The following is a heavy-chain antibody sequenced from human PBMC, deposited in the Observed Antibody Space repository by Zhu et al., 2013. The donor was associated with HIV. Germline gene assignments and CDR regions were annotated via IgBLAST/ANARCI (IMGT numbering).Heavy chain of an antibody. D-gene: IGHD2-2*01. J-gene: IGHJ6*03. CDR3: IRGPGYCSSASCSDFYYSMDV. CDR1: GYIFTSSV. V-gene: IGHV1-18*01. CDR2: INPYNDQK. Sequence: QAHLMQSGPEVKKPGASVKVSCKASGYIFTSSVIRWVRQAPGQRFQWIASINPYNDQKXYEQTLEGRLTLSMDKSATTVYLEVKGLSPDDTAIYYCIRGPGYCSSASCSDFYYSMDVWGQGTTVTVSS.